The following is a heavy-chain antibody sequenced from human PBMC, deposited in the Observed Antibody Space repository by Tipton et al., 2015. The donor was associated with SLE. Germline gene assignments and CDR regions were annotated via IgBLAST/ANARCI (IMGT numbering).Heavy chain of an antibody. CDR3: ASRGYSYGHFDY. V-gene: IGHV4-34*01. J-gene: IGHJ4*02. CDR2: ITHSGST. D-gene: IGHD5-18*01. CDR1: GGSFSGYY. Sequence: TLSLTCAVYGGSFSGYYWSWIRQPPGKGLEWIGEITHSGSTNYNPSLKSRVTISVDTSKNQFSLKLSSVTAADTAVYYCASRGYSYGHFDYWGQGTLVTVSS.